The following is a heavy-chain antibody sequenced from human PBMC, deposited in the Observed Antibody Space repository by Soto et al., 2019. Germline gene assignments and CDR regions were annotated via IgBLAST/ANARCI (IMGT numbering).Heavy chain of an antibody. V-gene: IGHV3-74*01. D-gene: IGHD3-10*01. CDR2: INGDGSST. CDR1: GFTFSSSW. Sequence: EVQLVESGGGLVQPGGSLRLSCAASGFTFSSSWMHWVRQVPGKGLVWVSRINGDGSSTRYEDSVKGRFTISRDNDKNTLYLQMNSLRAEDTAVYYCARDYMVRGRYSNWFDPWGQGALVTVSS. J-gene: IGHJ5*02. CDR3: ARDYMVRGRYSNWFDP.